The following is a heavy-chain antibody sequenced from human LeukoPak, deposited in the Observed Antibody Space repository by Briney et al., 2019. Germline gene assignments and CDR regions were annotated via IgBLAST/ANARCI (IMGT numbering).Heavy chain of an antibody. V-gene: IGHV4-59*01. D-gene: IGHD5-12*01. CDR3: ARGRLNVATPYYYYYGMDV. CDR1: GGSISSYY. J-gene: IGHJ6*02. Sequence: PSETLSLTCTVSGGSISSYYWSWIRQPPGKGLEWIGYIYYSGSTNYNPSLKSRVTISVDTSKNQFSLKLSSVTAADTAVYYCARGRLNVATPYYYYYGMDVWGQGTTVTVSS. CDR2: IYYSGST.